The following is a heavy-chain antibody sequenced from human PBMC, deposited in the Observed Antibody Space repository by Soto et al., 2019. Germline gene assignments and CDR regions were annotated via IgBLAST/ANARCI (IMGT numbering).Heavy chain of an antibody. CDR1: GGTFSSYT. V-gene: IGHV1-69*04. CDR3: ARDPLEYCSGGSCYSDFDY. D-gene: IGHD2-15*01. Sequence: ASVKVSCKASGGTFSSYTISWVRQAPGQGLEWMGRIIPILGIANYAQKFQGRVTITADKSTSTAYMELSSLRSEDTAVYYCARDPLEYCSGGSCYSDFDYWGQGTLVTVSS. J-gene: IGHJ4*02. CDR2: IIPILGIA.